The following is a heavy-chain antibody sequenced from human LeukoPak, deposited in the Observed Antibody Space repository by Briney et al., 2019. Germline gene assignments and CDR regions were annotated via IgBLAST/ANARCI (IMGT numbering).Heavy chain of an antibody. CDR1: DYSLSNYYY. D-gene: IGHD1-26*01. V-gene: IGHV4-4*07. J-gene: IGHJ3*02. CDR2: IYTSGST. Sequence: SGTLSLTCTVSDYSLSNYYYWGWLRQPPGKGLGGSWRIYTSGSTNYNPSLKSRVTMSVDTSKNQFSLKLSSVTAADTAVYYCAREIVGATDWYAFDIWGQGTMVTVSS. CDR3: AREIVGATDWYAFDI.